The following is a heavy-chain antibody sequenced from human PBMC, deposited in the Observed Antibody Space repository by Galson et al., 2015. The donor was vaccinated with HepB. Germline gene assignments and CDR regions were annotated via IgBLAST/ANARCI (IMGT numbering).Heavy chain of an antibody. D-gene: IGHD3-10*01. J-gene: IGHJ4*02. CDR1: GFTFSSYS. Sequence: SLRLSCAASGFTFSSYSMNWVRQAPGKGLEWVSYISSSSSTIYYADSVKGRFTISRDNAKNSLYLQMNSLRAEDTAVYYCAKAPYSRGVWGSHGHETAFDYWGQGTLVTVSS. CDR3: AKAPYSRGVWGSHGHETAFDY. V-gene: IGHV3-48*01. CDR2: ISSSSSTI.